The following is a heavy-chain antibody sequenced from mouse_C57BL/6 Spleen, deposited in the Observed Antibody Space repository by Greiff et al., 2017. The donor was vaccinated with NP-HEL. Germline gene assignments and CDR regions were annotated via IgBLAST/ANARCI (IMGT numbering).Heavy chain of an antibody. CDR3: ASCSLYYYGSSYVRAMDY. Sequence: QVQLQQSGAELMKPGASVKLSCKATGYTFTGYWIEWVKQRPGHGLEWIGEILPGSGSTNYNEKFKGKATFTADTSSNTAYMQLSSLTTEDSAIYYCASCSLYYYGSSYVRAMDYWGQGTSVTVSS. D-gene: IGHD1-1*01. J-gene: IGHJ4*01. CDR2: ILPGSGST. V-gene: IGHV1-9*01. CDR1: GYTFTGYW.